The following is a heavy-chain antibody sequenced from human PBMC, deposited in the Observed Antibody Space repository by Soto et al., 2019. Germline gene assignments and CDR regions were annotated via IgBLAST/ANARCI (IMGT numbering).Heavy chain of an antibody. CDR3: ARRAQMGKQLWLPFDY. CDR1: GYTFSSHD. Sequence: QVQLVQSGAEVKRPGASVKVSCKGSGYTFSSHDINWVRQAPGQGLEWMGWVNPQSGNTGYAQKFQGRGTMTRXXXIXXVYMELRSLTSEDTAIYYCARRAQMGKQLWLPFDYWAPGTLVSVS. J-gene: IGHJ4*02. CDR2: VNPQSGNT. V-gene: IGHV1-8*01. D-gene: IGHD5-18*01.